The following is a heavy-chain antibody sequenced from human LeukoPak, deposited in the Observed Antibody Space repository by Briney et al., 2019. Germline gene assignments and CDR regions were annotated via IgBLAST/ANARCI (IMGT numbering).Heavy chain of an antibody. Sequence: GGSLRLSCAASGFTFSSYGMHWVRQAPGKGLEWVAVIWYDGSNKYYADSVKGRFTISRDNAKNSLYLQMNSLRAEDTAVYYCAKSSITIFGVVILEEYYYYGMDVWGQGTTVTVSS. CDR3: AKSSITIFGVVILEEYYYYGMDV. J-gene: IGHJ6*02. CDR2: IWYDGSNK. D-gene: IGHD3-3*01. V-gene: IGHV3-33*03. CDR1: GFTFSSYG.